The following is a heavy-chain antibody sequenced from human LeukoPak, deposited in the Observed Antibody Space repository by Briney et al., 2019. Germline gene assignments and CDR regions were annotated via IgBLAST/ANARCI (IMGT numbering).Heavy chain of an antibody. D-gene: IGHD3-10*01. CDR3: ARRVSYGSGRLYYFDY. CDR1: GYIFTTYR. CDR2: IYPGDSDT. J-gene: IGHJ4*02. Sequence: GESLKISCKGSGYIFTTYRIGRVRQMPGKGLEWMGIIYPGDSDTRYSPSFQGQVTISADKSISTAYLQWSSLKASDTAMYYCARRVSYGSGRLYYFDYWGQGTLVTVSS. V-gene: IGHV5-51*01.